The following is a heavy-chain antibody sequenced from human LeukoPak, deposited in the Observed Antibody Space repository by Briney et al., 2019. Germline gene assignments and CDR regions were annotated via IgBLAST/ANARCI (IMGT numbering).Heavy chain of an antibody. CDR2: TYTSGST. CDR1: GGSISSGSYY. J-gene: IGHJ3*02. V-gene: IGHV4-61*02. CDR3: ASLRWLGELFDAFDI. D-gene: IGHD3-10*01. Sequence: SETLSLTCTVSGGSISSGSYYWSWIRQPAGKGLEWIGRTYTSGSTNYNPSLKSRVTISGDTSKNQFSLKLSSVTAADTAVYYCASLRWLGELFDAFDIWGQGTMVTVSS.